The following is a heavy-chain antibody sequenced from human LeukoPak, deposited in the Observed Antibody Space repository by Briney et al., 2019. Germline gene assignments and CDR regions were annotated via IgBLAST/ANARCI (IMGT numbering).Heavy chain of an antibody. CDR3: AKGSLYYYGSGSYYNYFDY. V-gene: IGHV3-23*01. CDR1: GFTFSSYA. J-gene: IGHJ4*02. D-gene: IGHD3-10*01. CDR2: ISGSGGST. Sequence: GGSLRLSCAASGFTFSSYAMSWVRQAPGKGLEWASAISGSGGSTYYADSVKGRFTISRDNSKNTLYLQMNSLRAEDTAVYYCAKGSLYYYGSGSYYNYFDYWGQGTLVTVSS.